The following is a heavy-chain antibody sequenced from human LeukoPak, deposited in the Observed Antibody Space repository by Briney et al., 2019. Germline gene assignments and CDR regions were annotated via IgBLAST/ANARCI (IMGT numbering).Heavy chain of an antibody. V-gene: IGHV4-59*01. CDR3: ARGVVAAAGRTFDF. D-gene: IGHD6-13*01. CDR2: IYNSGST. J-gene: IGHJ4*02. CDR1: GGSINNSY. Sequence: SETLSLTCTVSGGSINNSYWTWIRQPPGKGLEWIGYIYNSGSTSYNPSLKSRVTISLDTSQNQFSLKLSSLTAADTAVYYCARGVVAAAGRTFDFWGQGTLVTVSS.